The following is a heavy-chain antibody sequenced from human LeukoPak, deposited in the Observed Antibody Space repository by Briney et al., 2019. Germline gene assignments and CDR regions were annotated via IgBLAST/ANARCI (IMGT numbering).Heavy chain of an antibody. D-gene: IGHD6-13*01. J-gene: IGHJ4*02. CDR3: ARGQQLVRLAFDY. Sequence: RTSETLSLTCTVSGGSISSYYWSWIRQPPGKGLEWIGYTYYSGSTNYNPSLKSRVTISVDTSKNQFSLKLSSVTAADTAVYYCARGQQLVRLAFDYWGQGTLVTVSS. CDR2: TYYSGST. V-gene: IGHV4-59*01. CDR1: GGSISSYY.